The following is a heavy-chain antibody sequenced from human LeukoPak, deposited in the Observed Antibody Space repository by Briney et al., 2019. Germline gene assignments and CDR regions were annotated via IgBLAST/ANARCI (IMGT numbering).Heavy chain of an antibody. CDR1: GFTFSNAW. J-gene: IGHJ5*02. CDR2: IKSKTDGWTT. Sequence: GGSLRLSCAASGFTFSNAWMSWVRQAPGKGLEWVGRIKSKTDGWTTDYAAPVKGRFTISRDDSKNTLYLQMNSLKTEDTAVYYCTSIPFDPWGQGTLVTVSS. CDR3: TSIPFDP. V-gene: IGHV3-15*01.